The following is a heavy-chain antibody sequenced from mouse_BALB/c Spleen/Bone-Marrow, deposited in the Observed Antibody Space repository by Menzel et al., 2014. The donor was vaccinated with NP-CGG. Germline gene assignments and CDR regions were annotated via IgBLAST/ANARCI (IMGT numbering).Heavy chain of an antibody. CDR2: ISHSGST. Sequence: EVQVVESGPSLVKPSQTLSLTCSVTGDSITSGYWNWIRKFPGNKLEYMGYISHSGSTYYNPSLESRISITRDTSKNQYYLQLNSVTTEDTATYYCARAGYRYDVGYAMDYWGQGTSVTVSS. V-gene: IGHV3-8*02. CDR3: ARAGYRYDVGYAMDY. J-gene: IGHJ4*01. D-gene: IGHD2-14*01. CDR1: GDSITSGY.